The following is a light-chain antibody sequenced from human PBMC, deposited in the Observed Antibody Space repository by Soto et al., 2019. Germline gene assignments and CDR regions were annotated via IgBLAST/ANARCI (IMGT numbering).Light chain of an antibody. V-gene: IGKV2-28*01. J-gene: IGKJ1*01. CDR1: QSLLHSNGYNY. Sequence: DIVMTQSPLSLPVTPGEPASISCRSSQSLLHSNGYNYLDWYLQKTGQSPQLLIYLGSNRASGVPDRFSGSGSGTDFTLKISRVVAEDVGVYYCMQALQTPKTFGQGTKVEIK. CDR3: MQALQTPKT. CDR2: LGS.